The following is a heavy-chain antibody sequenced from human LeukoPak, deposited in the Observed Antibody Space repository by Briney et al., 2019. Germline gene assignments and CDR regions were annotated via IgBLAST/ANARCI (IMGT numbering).Heavy chain of an antibody. CDR3: AREGTRGSTSSDAFDI. CDR1: GGAISNYY. D-gene: IGHD2-2*01. V-gene: IGHV4-59*01. J-gene: IGHJ3*02. Sequence: SETLSLTCTVSGGAISNYYWSWIRQPPGKGLEWIGYGYYSGNTNYNPSLESRVTISVDTSKNQFSLKVNSVTTADTAVYYCAREGTRGSTSSDAFDIWGQGAMVTVSS. CDR2: GYYSGNT.